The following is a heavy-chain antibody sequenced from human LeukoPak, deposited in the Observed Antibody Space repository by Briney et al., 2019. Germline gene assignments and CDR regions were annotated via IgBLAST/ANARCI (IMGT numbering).Heavy chain of an antibody. Sequence: PGGSLRLSCAASGFTFSDYYMSWVRQAPGKGLEWVSAISASGGSTYYADSVKGRFTISRDNSKNTLYLQMNSLRAEDTAVYYCAKGDYYDPKFDYWGQGTLVTVSS. CDR2: ISASGGST. J-gene: IGHJ4*02. V-gene: IGHV3-23*01. CDR1: GFTFSDYY. CDR3: AKGDYYDPKFDY. D-gene: IGHD3-22*01.